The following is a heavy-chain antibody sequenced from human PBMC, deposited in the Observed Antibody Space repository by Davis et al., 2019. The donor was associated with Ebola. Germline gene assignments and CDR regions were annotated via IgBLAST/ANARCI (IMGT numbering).Heavy chain of an antibody. CDR2: INPNSGGT. J-gene: IGHJ4*02. CDR1: GYTFTGYY. V-gene: IGHV1-2*02. Sequence: ASVPVSCQASGYTFTGYYMHWVRQAPGQGLEWMGWINPNSGGTNYAQKFQGRVTMTRDTSTSTVYMELSSLRSEDTAVYYCARGLQLRPNAYWGQGTLVTVSS. D-gene: IGHD5-18*01. CDR3: ARGLQLRPNAY.